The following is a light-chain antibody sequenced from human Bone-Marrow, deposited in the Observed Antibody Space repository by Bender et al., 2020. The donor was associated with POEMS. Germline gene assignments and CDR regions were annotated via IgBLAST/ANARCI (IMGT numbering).Light chain of an antibody. J-gene: IGLJ2*01. Sequence: QSVLTQPPSASGTPGQRASISCSGSGSDIGVNSVTWYQHLPGTAPKLLIYNNDQRPSGVPDRFSGSKSGNTASLTISGLQAEDEADYYCSSYARSDILVFGGGTKLTVL. CDR1: GSDIGVNS. CDR2: NND. V-gene: IGLV1-44*01. CDR3: SSYARSDILV.